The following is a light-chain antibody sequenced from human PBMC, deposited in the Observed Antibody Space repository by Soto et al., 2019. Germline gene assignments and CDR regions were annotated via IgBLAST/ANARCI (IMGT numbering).Light chain of an antibody. V-gene: IGKV3-20*01. J-gene: IGKJ1*01. Sequence: DRATLSCRASQSVSSYLAWYQQRPGQAPRLLIYTASSRATGIPDRFTGSGSGTEFTLTISSLEPEDFAVYYCQQYGSSPQTFGQGTKVDIK. CDR3: QQYGSSPQT. CDR1: QSVSSY. CDR2: TAS.